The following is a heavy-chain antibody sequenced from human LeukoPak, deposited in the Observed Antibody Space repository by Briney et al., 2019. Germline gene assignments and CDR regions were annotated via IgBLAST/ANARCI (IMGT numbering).Heavy chain of an antibody. CDR2: INPNSGGT. CDR1: GYTFTSYY. V-gene: IGHV1-2*02. J-gene: IGHJ4*02. Sequence: ASVKVSCKASGYTFTSYYMHWVRQAPGQGLEWMGWINPNSGGTNYAQKFQGRVTMTRDTSISTAYMELSRLRSDDTAVYYCARSRRLGVVPAANFDYWGQGTLVTVSS. D-gene: IGHD2-2*01. CDR3: ARSRRLGVVPAANFDY.